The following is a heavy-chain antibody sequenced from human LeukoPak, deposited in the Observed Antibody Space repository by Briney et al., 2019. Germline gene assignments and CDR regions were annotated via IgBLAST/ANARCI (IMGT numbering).Heavy chain of an antibody. Sequence: ASVKVSCKASGYTFTGYYMHWVRQAPGQGLEWMGIINSSGGTTSHAQKFQGRVTMTRDTSTSTVYMELSSLRSEDTAVYYCARGGWYYFDYWGQGTLVTVSS. CDR1: GYTFTGYY. J-gene: IGHJ4*02. D-gene: IGHD6-19*01. CDR2: INSSGGTT. CDR3: ARGGWYYFDY. V-gene: IGHV1-46*01.